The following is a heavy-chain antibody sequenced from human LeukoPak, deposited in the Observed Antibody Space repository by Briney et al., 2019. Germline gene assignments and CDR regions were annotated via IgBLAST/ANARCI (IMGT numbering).Heavy chain of an antibody. CDR3: ATSGGFVLPNAITGNWYMDV. D-gene: IGHD2-2*01. CDR1: GFTFSDYS. CDR2: ITSAGGYT. Sequence: GRSLRLSCGASGFTFSDYSMNWARQAPGKGLAWVASITSAGGYTYYADSVKGRFTISRDNAQNSLFLQMNSLRAEDTAVYFCATSGGFVLPNAITGNWYMDVWGGGTSVTVSS. V-gene: IGHV3-21*01. J-gene: IGHJ6*03.